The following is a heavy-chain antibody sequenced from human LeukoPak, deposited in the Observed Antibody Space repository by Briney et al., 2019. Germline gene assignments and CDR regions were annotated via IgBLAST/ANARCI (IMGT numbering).Heavy chain of an antibody. CDR1: GGTFSSYA. Sequence: ASVKVSCKASGGTFSSYAISWVRQAPGQGLEWMGGINPIFGTANYAQKFQGRVTITADESTSTVYMELSGLRYDDTAVYYCARGPPLTFDHTPEGYYHYYMDVWGEGTTVTISS. V-gene: IGHV1-69*13. CDR3: ARGPPLTFDHTPEGYYHYYMDV. J-gene: IGHJ6*03. D-gene: IGHD1-14*01. CDR2: INPIFGTA.